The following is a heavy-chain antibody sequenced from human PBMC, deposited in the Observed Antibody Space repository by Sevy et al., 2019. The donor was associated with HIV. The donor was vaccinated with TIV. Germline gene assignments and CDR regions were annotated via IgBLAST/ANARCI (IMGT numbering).Heavy chain of an antibody. CDR2: ISSSSSPM. CDR1: EFSLSSYS. V-gene: IGHV3-48*01. J-gene: IGHJ4*02. Sequence: GGSLRLSCAASEFSLSSYSMNWVRQAPGQGLEWVSYISSSSSPMYYADSVKGRFTISRDNAKNSLYLQMNTLRAEDTAVYYCARTKSNTAMVSSDYWGQGTLVTVSS. D-gene: IGHD5-18*01. CDR3: ARTKSNTAMVSSDY.